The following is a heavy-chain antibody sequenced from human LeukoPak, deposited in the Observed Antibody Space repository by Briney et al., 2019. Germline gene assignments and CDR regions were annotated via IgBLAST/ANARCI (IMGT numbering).Heavy chain of an antibody. D-gene: IGHD4-17*01. CDR1: RFTFSDYY. CDR3: ARRPTTNYYGMDV. V-gene: IGHV3-11*04. Sequence: PGGSLRLSCAASRFTFSDYYMSWIRQAPGKGLEWVSYISSSGSTIYYADSVKGRFTISRDNAKNSLYLQMNSLRAEDTAVYYCARRPTTNYYGMDVWGQGTTVTVSS. J-gene: IGHJ6*02. CDR2: ISSSGSTI.